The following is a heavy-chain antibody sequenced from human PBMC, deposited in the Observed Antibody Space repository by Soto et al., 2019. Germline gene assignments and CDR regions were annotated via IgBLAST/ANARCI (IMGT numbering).Heavy chain of an antibody. D-gene: IGHD6-19*01. Sequence: PGGSLRLSCTASGFTFSRYGMNWVRQAPGKGLEWVSTISGSGDKIFHADSVRGRFTISRDNSRGTLFLHMNSLRAEDTATYYCTKPEYSSGWGTFDIWGQGTMVTVSS. CDR2: ISGSGDKI. CDR1: GFTFSRYG. CDR3: TKPEYSSGWGTFDI. V-gene: IGHV3-23*01. J-gene: IGHJ3*02.